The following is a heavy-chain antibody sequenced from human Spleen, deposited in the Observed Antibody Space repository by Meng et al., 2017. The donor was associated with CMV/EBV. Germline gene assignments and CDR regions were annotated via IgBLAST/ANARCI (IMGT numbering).Heavy chain of an antibody. V-gene: IGHV3-66*01. J-gene: IGHJ4*02. D-gene: IGHD6-6*01. CDR1: GFTVSSNY. Sequence: GESLKISCAASGFTVSSNYMSWVRQAPGKGLEWVSVIYSGGSTYYADSVKGRFTISRDNSKNTLYLQMNSLRAEDTAVYYCAKDRTYSSSLDFDYWGQGTLVTVSS. CDR2: IYSGGST. CDR3: AKDRTYSSSLDFDY.